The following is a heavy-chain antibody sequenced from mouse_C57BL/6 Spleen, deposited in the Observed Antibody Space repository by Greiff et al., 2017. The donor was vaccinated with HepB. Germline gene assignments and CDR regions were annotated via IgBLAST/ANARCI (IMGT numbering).Heavy chain of an antibody. V-gene: IGHV1-22*01. Sequence: VQLQQSGPELVKPGASVKMSCKASGYTFTDYNMHWVKQSHGKSLEWIGYINPNNGGTSYNQKFKGKATLTVNKSSSTAYMELRSLTSEDSAVYDWARGGNYVDYAMDYWGQGTSVTVSS. CDR2: INPNNGGT. CDR1: GYTFTDYN. D-gene: IGHD2-1*01. CDR3: ARGGNYVDYAMDY. J-gene: IGHJ4*01.